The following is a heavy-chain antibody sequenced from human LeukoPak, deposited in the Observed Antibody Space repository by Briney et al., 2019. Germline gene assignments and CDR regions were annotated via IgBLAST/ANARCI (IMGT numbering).Heavy chain of an antibody. Sequence: PGGSLRLSCAASGFNFHDYAMHWVRQTPGKGLEWVSSISWNSGRLGYADSVKGRFTISRDNAKNSLYLQMNSLRVEDTAVYYCAKEGRSLQTYWGQGTLVTVSS. CDR3: AKEGRSLQTY. CDR1: GFNFHDYA. J-gene: IGHJ4*02. CDR2: ISWNSGRL. V-gene: IGHV3-9*01. D-gene: IGHD5-24*01.